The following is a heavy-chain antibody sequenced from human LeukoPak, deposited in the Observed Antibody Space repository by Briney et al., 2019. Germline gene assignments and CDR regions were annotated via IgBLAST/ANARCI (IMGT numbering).Heavy chain of an antibody. CDR1: GGSFSGYY. J-gene: IGHJ3*02. CDR2: INHTKNT. CDR3: ARVFGSGYDFRGAFDI. Sequence: SETLSLTCAVYGGSFSGYYWTWMRQPPGKGLEWIGEINHTKNTNSNPSLKSRVTISIDTSKKQFSLKLSSVTAADTAVYYCARVFGSGYDFRGAFDIWGQGTMVTVSS. D-gene: IGHD5-12*01. V-gene: IGHV4-34*01.